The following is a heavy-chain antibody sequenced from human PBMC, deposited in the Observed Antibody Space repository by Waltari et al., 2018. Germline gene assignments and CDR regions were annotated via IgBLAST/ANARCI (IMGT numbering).Heavy chain of an antibody. CDR3: ARVLRSAWGVWFDP. V-gene: IGHV4-59*01. CDR2: IYSSGSS. J-gene: IGHJ5*02. Sequence: QVQLQESGPGLVKPSATLSLTCTVSGGSISSSYRSWIRQPPGKGLEWIGYIYSSGSSNYNPSLKSRVTISVDTSKNQFSLKLNSVTAADTAVYYCARVLRSAWGVWFDPWGPGTLVIVSS. D-gene: IGHD3-16*01. CDR1: GGSISSSY.